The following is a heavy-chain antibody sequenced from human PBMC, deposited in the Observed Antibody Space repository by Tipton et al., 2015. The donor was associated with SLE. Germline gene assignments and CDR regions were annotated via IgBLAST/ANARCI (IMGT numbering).Heavy chain of an antibody. CDR3: ARDTLYYDDFWSGYYFDY. CDR1: GFDFSNFG. CDR2: IRSDGSDR. V-gene: IGHV3-30*02. J-gene: IGHJ4*02. D-gene: IGHD3-3*01. Sequence: SLRLSCVASGFDFSNFGMYWVRQAPGEGLEWLAFIRSDGSDRFYADSVKGRFTISRDNAKHSLSLQMNSLRAEDTAVYYCARDTLYYDDFWSGYYFDYWGQGTLVTVSS.